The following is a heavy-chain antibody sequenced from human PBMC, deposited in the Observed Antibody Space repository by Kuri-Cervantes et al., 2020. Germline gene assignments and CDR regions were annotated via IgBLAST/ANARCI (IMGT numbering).Heavy chain of an antibody. Sequence: SLKISCAASGFTFDDYAMHWVRQAPGKGLEWVSGISWNSGSIGYADSVKGRFTISRDNAKNSLYLQMNSLRAEDTAVYYCARGYSQGGYWGQGTLVTVSS. J-gene: IGHJ4*02. D-gene: IGHD1-1*01. V-gene: IGHV3-9*01. CDR2: ISWNSGSI. CDR3: ARGYSQGGY. CDR1: GFTFDDYA.